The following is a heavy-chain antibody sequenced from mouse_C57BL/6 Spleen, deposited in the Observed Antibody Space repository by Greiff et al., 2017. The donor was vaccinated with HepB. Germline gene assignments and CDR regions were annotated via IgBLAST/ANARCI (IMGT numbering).Heavy chain of an antibody. D-gene: IGHD2-4*01. CDR3: TRDWDYDGFDY. Sequence: EVKLEESGEGLVKPGGSLKLSCAASGFTFSSYAMSWVRQTPEKRLEWVAYISSGGDYIYYADTVKGRFTISRDNARNTLYLQMSSLKSEDTAMYYCTRDWDYDGFDYWGQGTTLTVSS. J-gene: IGHJ2*01. CDR2: ISSGGDYI. V-gene: IGHV5-9-1*02. CDR1: GFTFSSYA.